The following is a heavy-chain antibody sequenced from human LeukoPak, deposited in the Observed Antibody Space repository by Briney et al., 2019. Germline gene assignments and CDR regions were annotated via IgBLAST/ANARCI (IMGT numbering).Heavy chain of an antibody. CDR1: GYTFTGYY. V-gene: IGHV1-2*02. CDR2: INPNSGGT. Sequence: ASVKVSCKASGYTFTGYYMHWVRQAPGQGLEWMGWINPNSGGTNYAQKFQGRVTMTRDTSISTAYMELSRLRSDDTAVYYCARDRLPGYCSSTSCPPSNWFDPWGQGTLVTVSS. CDR3: ARDRLPGYCSSTSCPPSNWFDP. J-gene: IGHJ5*02. D-gene: IGHD2-2*03.